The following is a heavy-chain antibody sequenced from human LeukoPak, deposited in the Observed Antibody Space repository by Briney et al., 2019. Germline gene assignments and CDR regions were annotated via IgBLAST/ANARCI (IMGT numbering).Heavy chain of an antibody. CDR2: ISAEKVNT. CDR1: GYTFTSYG. Sequence: GASVKVSCKASGYTFTSYGFSWVRQAPGQGLEWMAWISAEKVNTNYAQKLQGRVTMSADTSTSTAYMELRSLTSDDTAVYYCARGTRGRGDWYFDLWGRGTLVTVSS. J-gene: IGHJ2*01. CDR3: ARGTRGRGDWYFDL. D-gene: IGHD1-26*01. V-gene: IGHV1-18*01.